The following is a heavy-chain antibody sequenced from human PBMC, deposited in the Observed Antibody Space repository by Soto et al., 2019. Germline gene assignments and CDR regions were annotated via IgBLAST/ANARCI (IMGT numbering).Heavy chain of an antibody. CDR3: ARDSRVDANRGYSYGHTMSPVAFDI. CDR1: GYTFTGYY. Sequence: ASVKVSCKASGYTFTGYYMHWVRQAPGQGLEWMGWINPNSGGTNYAQKFQGWVTMTRDTSISTAYMEPSRLRSDDTAVYYCARDSRVDANRGYSYGHTMSPVAFDIWGQGTMVTVSS. D-gene: IGHD5-18*01. CDR2: INPNSGGT. V-gene: IGHV1-2*04. J-gene: IGHJ3*02.